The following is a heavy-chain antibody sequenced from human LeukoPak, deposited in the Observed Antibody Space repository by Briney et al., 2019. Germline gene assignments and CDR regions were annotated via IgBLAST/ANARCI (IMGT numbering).Heavy chain of an antibody. CDR3: AKHYDYIFAASDY. Sequence: GGSLRLSCAASGFTFSSYAMSWVRQAPGKGLGWVSAISGSGGSTYYADSVKGRFTISRDNSKNTLYLQMNSLRAEDTAVYYCAKHYDYIFAASDYWGQGTLVTVSS. CDR1: GFTFSSYA. CDR2: ISGSGGST. V-gene: IGHV3-23*01. J-gene: IGHJ4*02. D-gene: IGHD3-16*01.